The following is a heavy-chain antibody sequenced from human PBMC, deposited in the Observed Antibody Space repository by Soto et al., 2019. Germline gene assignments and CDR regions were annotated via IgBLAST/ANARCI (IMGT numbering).Heavy chain of an antibody. Sequence: EVQLVESGGGLVQSGGSLRLSCAASGFTFSSDWMSWVRQGPGKGPEWVANIKQDGSEIYYVDSVKGRFTISRDNAKSSLYLQITSLRAEDTAVYHCAKSLSAIPGDSWGQGTLFTVSS. CDR1: GFTFSSDW. CDR2: IKQDGSEI. J-gene: IGHJ4*02. D-gene: IGHD2-2*01. V-gene: IGHV3-7*05. CDR3: AKSLSAIPGDS.